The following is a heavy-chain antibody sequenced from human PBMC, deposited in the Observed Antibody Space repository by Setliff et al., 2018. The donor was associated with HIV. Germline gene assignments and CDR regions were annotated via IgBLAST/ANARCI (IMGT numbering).Heavy chain of an antibody. D-gene: IGHD3-22*01. CDR1: GGSIRSSSYY. CDR2: IHQSGST. J-gene: IGHJ5*02. V-gene: IGHV4-39*07. Sequence: SETLSLTCTVSGGSIRSSSYYWGWIRQPPGKGLEWIGSIHQSGSTYYNPSLTSRVTLSLDTSKNQFSLKVNSVTAADTAVYYCARDMTYYYDTSGSFGWFDPWGQGTLVTAPQ. CDR3: ARDMTYYYDTSGSFGWFDP.